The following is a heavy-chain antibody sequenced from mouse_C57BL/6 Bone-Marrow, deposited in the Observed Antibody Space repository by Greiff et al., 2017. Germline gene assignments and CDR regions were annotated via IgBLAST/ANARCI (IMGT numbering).Heavy chain of an antibody. V-gene: IGHV1-69*01. CDR2: IDPSDSYT. Sequence: QVQLQQPGAELVMPGASVKLSCKASGYTFTSYWMHWVKQRPGQGLEWIGEIDPSDSYTNYNQKFKGKSTLTVDKSSSTAYMQLSSLTSEDSAVYYSAKGSYYYGLFDYWGQGTTLTVSS. J-gene: IGHJ2*01. CDR3: AKGSYYYGLFDY. D-gene: IGHD1-1*01. CDR1: GYTFTSYW.